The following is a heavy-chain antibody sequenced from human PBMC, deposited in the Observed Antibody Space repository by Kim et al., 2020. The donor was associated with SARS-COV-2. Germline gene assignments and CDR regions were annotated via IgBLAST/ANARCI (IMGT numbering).Heavy chain of an antibody. CDR1: GYSFTSYW. J-gene: IGHJ4*02. D-gene: IGHD3-16*01. CDR3: ARFGRDDYVLGY. Sequence: GESLKISCKGSGYSFTSYWISWVRQMPGKGLEWMGRIDPSDSYTNYSPSFQGHVTISADKSISTAYLQWSSLKASDTAMYYCARFGRDDYVLGYWGQGTLVTVSS. V-gene: IGHV5-10-1*01. CDR2: IDPSDSYT.